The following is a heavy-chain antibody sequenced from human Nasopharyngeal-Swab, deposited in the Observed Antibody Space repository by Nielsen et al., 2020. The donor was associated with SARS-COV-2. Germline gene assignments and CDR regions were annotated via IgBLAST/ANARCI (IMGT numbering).Heavy chain of an antibody. CDR2: IYYSGSA. J-gene: IGHJ4*02. Sequence: WIRQPPGKGLEWIGNIYYSGSAYYNPSLKSRVTISVDTSKNQFSLKLSSVTVADTAVYYCARDDRAGTTGLLVQHYFDYWGQGTLVTVSS. V-gene: IGHV4-39*07. CDR3: ARDDRAGTTGLLVQHYFDY. D-gene: IGHD2-15*01.